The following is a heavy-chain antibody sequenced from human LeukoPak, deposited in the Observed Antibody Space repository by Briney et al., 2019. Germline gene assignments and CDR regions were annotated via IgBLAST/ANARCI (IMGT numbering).Heavy chain of an antibody. CDR1: GGSISSYY. D-gene: IGHD7-27*01. CDR2: IYDSGST. J-gene: IGHJ3*02. V-gene: IGHV4-59*01. Sequence: PSETLSLTCTVSGGSISSYYWSWIRQPPGKGLEWIGYIYDSGSTNYNSSLKSRATISVDTSKNQFSLKLSSVTAADTAVYYCAREEGGLILGKGEAFDIWGQGTMVTVSS. CDR3: AREEGGLILGKGEAFDI.